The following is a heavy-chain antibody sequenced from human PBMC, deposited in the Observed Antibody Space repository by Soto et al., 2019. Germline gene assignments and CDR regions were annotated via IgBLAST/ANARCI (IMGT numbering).Heavy chain of an antibody. V-gene: IGHV4-59*08. CDR1: GGSISSYY. CDR2: IYYSGST. CDR3: ASTGYSVATINFDYYYMDV. J-gene: IGHJ6*03. Sequence: SETLSLTCTVSGGSISSYYWSWIRQPPGKGLEWIGYIYYSGSTNYNPSLKSRVTISVDTSKNQFSLKLSSVTAADTAVYYCASTGYSVATINFDYYYMDVWGKGTTVTVSS. D-gene: IGHD5-12*01.